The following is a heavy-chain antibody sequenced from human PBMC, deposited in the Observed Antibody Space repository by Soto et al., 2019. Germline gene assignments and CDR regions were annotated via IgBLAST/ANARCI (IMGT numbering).Heavy chain of an antibody. D-gene: IGHD5-12*01. V-gene: IGHV1-18*04. CDR2: IRAYNGNT. Sequence: ASVKVSCKASGYSFSSYTINWVRQVPGQGLEWLGWIRAYNGNTKYVEKLQGRVTMTTDTSTSTAYLELRNLRSDDTAVYYCARESKKWPDFWGR. CDR1: GYSFSSYT. J-gene: IGHJ2*01. CDR3: ARESKKWPDF.